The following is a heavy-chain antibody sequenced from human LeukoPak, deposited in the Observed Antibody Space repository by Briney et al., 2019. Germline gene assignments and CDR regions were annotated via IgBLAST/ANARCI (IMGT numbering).Heavy chain of an antibody. CDR2: INWNGGST. Sequence: PGGSLRLSCAASGFTFDDYGMSWVRQAPGKGLEWVSGINWNGGSTGYADSVKGRFTISRDNAKNSLYLQMNSLRAEDMALYYCAKGATGTTGENWFDPWGQGTLVTVSS. V-gene: IGHV3-20*04. CDR3: AKGATGTTGENWFDP. CDR1: GFTFDDYG. D-gene: IGHD1-1*01. J-gene: IGHJ5*02.